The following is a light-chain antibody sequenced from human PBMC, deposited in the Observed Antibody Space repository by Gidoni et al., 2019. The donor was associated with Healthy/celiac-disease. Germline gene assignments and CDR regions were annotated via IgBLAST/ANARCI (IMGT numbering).Light chain of an antibody. Sequence: EIVMTQSPATLSVSPGERATLSCRASQSVSSNLAWYQQKPGQAPRLLIYGASTRATGIPARVSGSGSGTEFTLTISSLESEDFAVYHWQKYKNWITFGGGTKVEIK. V-gene: IGKV3-15*01. CDR2: GAS. J-gene: IGKJ4*02. CDR3: QKYKNWIT. CDR1: QSVSSN.